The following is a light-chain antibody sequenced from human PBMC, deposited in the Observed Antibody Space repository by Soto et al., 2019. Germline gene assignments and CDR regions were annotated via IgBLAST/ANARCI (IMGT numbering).Light chain of an antibody. CDR3: QPEARSPA. CDR1: QSVSSSY. V-gene: IGKV3-20*01. CDR2: GAS. J-gene: IGKJ1*01. Sequence: EIVLTQSPGTLSLSPGERATLSCRASQSVSSSYLAWYQQKPGQAPRLLIYGASSRATGIPDRFSGSGSGRDFTLTISTLEPSAAEVYYWQPEARSPAFGHLTKVEIQ.